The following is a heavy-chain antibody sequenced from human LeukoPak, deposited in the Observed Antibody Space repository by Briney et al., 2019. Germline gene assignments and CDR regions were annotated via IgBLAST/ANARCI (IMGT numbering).Heavy chain of an antibody. CDR3: ARAGTTVTYSPVNWFDP. CDR2: ISYIGST. V-gene: IGHV4-59*11. J-gene: IGHJ5*02. CDR1: ADSFSSHY. Sequence: SETLSLTCAVSADSFSSHYWTWIRQPPGKGLEWIGYISYIGSTNYNPSLKSRVTISIDTSKNQFSLKLSSVTAADTAVYCCARAGTTVTYSPVNWFDPWGQGTLVTVSS. D-gene: IGHD4-17*01.